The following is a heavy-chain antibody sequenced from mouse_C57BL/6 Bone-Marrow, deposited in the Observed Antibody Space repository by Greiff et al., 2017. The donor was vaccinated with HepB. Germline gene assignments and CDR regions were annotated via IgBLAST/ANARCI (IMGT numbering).Heavy chain of an antibody. J-gene: IGHJ4*01. CDR1: GFTFSDYY. CDR2: INYDGSST. V-gene: IGHV5-16*01. Sequence: EVKLMESEGGLVQPGSSMKLSCTASGFTFSDYYMAWVRQVPEKGLEWVANINYDGSSTYYLDSLKSRFIISRDNAKNILYLQMSSLKSEDTATYYSARIPFITTVVNYAMDYWGQGTSVTVSS. D-gene: IGHD1-1*01. CDR3: ARIPFITTVVNYAMDY.